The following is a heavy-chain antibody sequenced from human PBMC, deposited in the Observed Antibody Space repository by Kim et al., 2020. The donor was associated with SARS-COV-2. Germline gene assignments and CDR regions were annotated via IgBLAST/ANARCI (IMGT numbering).Heavy chain of an antibody. D-gene: IGHD3-22*01. CDR3: AREAYYYDSSGYSSAFDI. Sequence: KSLVTISVDTSKNQFSLKLSSVTAADTAVYYCAREAYYYDSSGYSSAFDIWGQGTMVTVSS. J-gene: IGHJ3*02. V-gene: IGHV4-59*01.